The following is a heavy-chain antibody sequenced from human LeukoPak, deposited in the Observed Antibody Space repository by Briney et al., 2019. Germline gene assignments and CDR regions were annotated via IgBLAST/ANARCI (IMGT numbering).Heavy chain of an antibody. Sequence: GGSLRLSCAASGFTFSNYAMSWVRQAPGKGLEWGSVISGSGGSTYYADSVKGRFTISRDNSKNTLYVQMNSLRAEDTAVYYCAKHLYYDSGAYHTLSSFDYWGQGTLVTVSS. CDR3: AKHLYYDSGAYHTLSSFDY. D-gene: IGHD3-22*01. CDR2: ISGSGGST. CDR1: GFTFSNYA. J-gene: IGHJ4*02. V-gene: IGHV3-23*01.